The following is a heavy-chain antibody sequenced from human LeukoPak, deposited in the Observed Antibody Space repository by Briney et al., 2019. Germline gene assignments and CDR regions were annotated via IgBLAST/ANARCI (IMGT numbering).Heavy chain of an antibody. CDR2: IIPIFGTA. D-gene: IGHD3-22*01. Sequence: ASVKVSCKASGGTFSSYAISWVRQAPGQGLEWMGGIIPIFGTANYAQKFQGRVTITTDESTSTAYMELSSLRSEDTAVYYCASYSTSSGYPTDTYYFDYWGQGTLVTVSS. CDR3: ASYSTSSGYPTDTYYFDY. J-gene: IGHJ4*02. V-gene: IGHV1-69*05. CDR1: GGTFSSYA.